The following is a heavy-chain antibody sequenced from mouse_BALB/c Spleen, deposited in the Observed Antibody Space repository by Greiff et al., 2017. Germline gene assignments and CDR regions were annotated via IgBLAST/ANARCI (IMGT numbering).Heavy chain of an antibody. CDR2: IDPENGNT. D-gene: IGHD2-4*01. CDR1: GFNIKDYY. J-gene: IGHJ3*01. CDR3: ARYLMITTFAY. Sequence: DVKLQESGAELVRPGALVKLSCKASGFNIKDYYMHWVKQRPEQGLEWIGWIDPENGNTIYDPKFQGKASITADTSSNTAYLQLSSLTSEDTAVYYCARYLMITTFAYWGQGTLVTVSA. V-gene: IGHV14-1*02.